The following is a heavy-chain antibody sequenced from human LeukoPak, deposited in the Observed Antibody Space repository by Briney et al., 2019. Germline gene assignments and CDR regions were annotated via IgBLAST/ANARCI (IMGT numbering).Heavy chain of an antibody. J-gene: IGHJ4*02. CDR1: GFTFSSYG. CDR2: ISYDGSNK. V-gene: IGHV3-30*03. Sequence: GGSLRLSCAASGFTFSSYGMHWVRQAPGKGLEWVAVISYDGSNKYYADSVKGRFTISRDNSKNTLYLQMNSLRAEDTAVYYCATADYDILTGYYSPTLIFDYWGQGTLVTVSS. CDR3: ATADYDILTGYYSPTLIFDY. D-gene: IGHD3-9*01.